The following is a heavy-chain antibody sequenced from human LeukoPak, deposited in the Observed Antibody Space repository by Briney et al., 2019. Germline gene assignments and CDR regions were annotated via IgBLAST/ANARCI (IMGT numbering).Heavy chain of an antibody. Sequence: PGGSLRLSCAASGFTLSDHCMDWFRQAPGKGLEWVGRSRDKANKYTTEYAASAKDRFTISRDDSKNSLYLQMNSLKTEDTAMYYCASWTSGYWGQGTLVTVSS. CDR3: ASWTSGY. V-gene: IGHV3-72*01. D-gene: IGHD3/OR15-3a*01. CDR2: SRDKANKYTT. CDR1: GFTLSDHC. J-gene: IGHJ4*02.